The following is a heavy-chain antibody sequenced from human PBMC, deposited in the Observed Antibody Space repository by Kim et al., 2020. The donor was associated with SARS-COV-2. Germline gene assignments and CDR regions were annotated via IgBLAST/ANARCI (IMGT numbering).Heavy chain of an antibody. J-gene: IGHJ4*02. CDR3: AKGDGGLKWELLWPYYFEY. CDR2: ISYDGSNK. V-gene: IGHV3-30*18. Sequence: GGSLRLSCAASGFTFSSYGMHWVRQAPGKGLEWVAVISYDGSNKYYADSVKGRFTISRDNSKNTLYLQMNSLRAEDTAVYYCAKGDGGLKWELLWPYYFEYLGLGTIVTVSS. CDR1: GFTFSSYG. D-gene: IGHD1-26*01.